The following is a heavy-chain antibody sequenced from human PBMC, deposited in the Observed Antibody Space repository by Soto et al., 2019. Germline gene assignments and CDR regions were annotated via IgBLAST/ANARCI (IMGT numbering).Heavy chain of an antibody. CDR1: GFTFSSYA. J-gene: IGHJ4*02. CDR3: AKGGYCSSTSCYDRGFDY. D-gene: IGHD2-2*01. Sequence: QPGGSLRLSCAASGFTFSSYAMSWVRQAPGKGLEWVSAISGSGGSTYYADSVKGRFTISRDNSKNTLYLQMNSLRAEDTAVYYCAKGGYCSSTSCYDRGFDYWGQGTLVTVSS. CDR2: ISGSGGST. V-gene: IGHV3-23*01.